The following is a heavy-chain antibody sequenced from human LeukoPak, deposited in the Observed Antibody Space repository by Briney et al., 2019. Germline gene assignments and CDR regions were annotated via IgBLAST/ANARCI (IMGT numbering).Heavy chain of an antibody. V-gene: IGHV3-7*01. CDR3: ARGDLWLGH. CDR2: IKSDGSEE. CDR1: GFIFSSYW. J-gene: IGHJ4*02. Sequence: TGGSLRLSCATSGFIFSSYWMCWVCQAPGKGLEWVANIKSDGSEEYYGDSVKGRFTISRDNAKNSLYLQMNSLRVEDTAVYYCARGDLWLGHWGQGSLVTVSS. D-gene: IGHD3-10*01.